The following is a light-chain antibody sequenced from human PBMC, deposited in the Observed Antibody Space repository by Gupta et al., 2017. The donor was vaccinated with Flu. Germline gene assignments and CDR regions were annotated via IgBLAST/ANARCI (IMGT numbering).Light chain of an antibody. CDR3: QAWDRTTAV. J-gene: IGLJ2*01. CDR2: QNT. V-gene: IGLV3-1*01. Sequence: CWYQKKPGPSPVLVIFQNTKRPSLIPERFSGSPSGHTATLTILGPPPLDEADYYCQAWDRTTAVFGGGPTVTVL.